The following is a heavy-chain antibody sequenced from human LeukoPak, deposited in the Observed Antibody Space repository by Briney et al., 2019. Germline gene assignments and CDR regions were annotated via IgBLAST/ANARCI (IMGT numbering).Heavy chain of an antibody. V-gene: IGHV7-4-1*02. D-gene: IGHD3-10*01. CDR1: GYTFTSYA. CDR2: INTNTGNP. Sequence: ASVKVSCKASGYTFTSYAMNWVRQAPAQGLEWMGWINTNTGNPTYAQGFTGRFVFSLDTSVSTAYLQISSLKAEDTAVYYCAREGGVRGVIISSWFDPWGQGTLVTVSS. CDR3: AREGGVRGVIISSWFDP. J-gene: IGHJ5*02.